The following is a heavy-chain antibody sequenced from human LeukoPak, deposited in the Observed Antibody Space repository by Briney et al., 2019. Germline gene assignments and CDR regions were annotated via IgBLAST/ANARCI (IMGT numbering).Heavy chain of an antibody. J-gene: IGHJ3*01. V-gene: IGHV1-2*02. CDR2: IDTDDGAT. D-gene: IGHD2-21*01. CDR3: ARFWHCGISTCRAVNAFDF. CDR1: GSTFTGYF. Sequence: APVKVSCKTSGSTFTGYFIHWVRQAPGQGLEWMGWIDTDDGATNYAHKFQGRVTMTKDTSIRTAYMELSSLRSDDTALYYCARFWHCGISTCRAVNAFDFWGQGTVVTVSS.